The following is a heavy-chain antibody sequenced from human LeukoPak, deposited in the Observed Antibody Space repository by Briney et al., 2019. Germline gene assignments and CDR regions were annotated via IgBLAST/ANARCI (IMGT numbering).Heavy chain of an antibody. J-gene: IGHJ4*02. CDR3: AADKNDFWSGYRVFDY. Sequence: SETLSLTCTVSDYSISSGYYWGWIRQTPGKGLEWIGSIYHSGSAYYNPSLKSRVTISVDTSKNQFSLNLRSVTAADTAVYYCAADKNDFWSGYRVFDYWGQGTLVTVSS. V-gene: IGHV4-38-2*02. CDR1: DYSISSGYY. D-gene: IGHD3-3*01. CDR2: IYHSGSA.